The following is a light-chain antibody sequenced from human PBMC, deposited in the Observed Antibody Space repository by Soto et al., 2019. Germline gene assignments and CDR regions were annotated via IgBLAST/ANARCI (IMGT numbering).Light chain of an antibody. CDR1: QSVSSN. CDR2: DTS. V-gene: IGKV3-15*01. Sequence: EIVMTQYPATLSVSPGESATLSCRATQSVSSNLAWYHQKPGQVPVLLIYDTSTRATGIPNRFSGSGSVTDFTLTIDSLPSEDFAVYVCKHYNECPPFTVDPRTKVDIQ. J-gene: IGKJ3*01. CDR3: KHYNECPPFT.